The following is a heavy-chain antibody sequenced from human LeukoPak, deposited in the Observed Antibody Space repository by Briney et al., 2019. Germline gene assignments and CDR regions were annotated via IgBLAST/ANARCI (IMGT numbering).Heavy chain of an antibody. D-gene: IGHD3-3*01. CDR2: IYPGDSDT. CDR3: ARGRMYYDFWSGPSHFDYYYMDV. J-gene: IGHJ6*03. V-gene: IGHV5-51*01. CDR1: GYSFTSYW. Sequence: GESLKISCKGSGYSFTSYWIGWVRQMPGKGLEWMGIIYPGDSDTRYSPSFQGQVTISADKSISTAYLQWSSLKASDTAMYYCARGRMYYDFWSGPSHFDYYYMDVWGKGTTVTVSS.